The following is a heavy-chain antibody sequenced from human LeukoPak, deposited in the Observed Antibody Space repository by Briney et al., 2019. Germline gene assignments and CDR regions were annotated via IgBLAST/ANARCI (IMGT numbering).Heavy chain of an antibody. J-gene: IGHJ6*03. CDR1: GFTFSSYA. Sequence: GGSLRLSCAASGFTFSSYAMSWVRQAPGKGLEWVSGINWNGGSTGYADSVKGRFTISRDNAKNSLYLQMNSLRAEDTALYYCARAYSSSSIFYYYYYMDVWGKGTTVTVSS. CDR2: INWNGGST. D-gene: IGHD6-6*01. CDR3: ARAYSSSSIFYYYYYMDV. V-gene: IGHV3-20*04.